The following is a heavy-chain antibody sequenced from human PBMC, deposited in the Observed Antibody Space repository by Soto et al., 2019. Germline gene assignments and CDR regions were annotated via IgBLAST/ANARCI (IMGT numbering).Heavy chain of an antibody. CDR2: IRDGGKRT. J-gene: IGHJ3*02. V-gene: IGHV3-23*01. CDR3: APHVHCSGGSCHYDAFDI. Sequence: EVQLLESGGGLVQPGESLRLSCAFSGFIFGNYMMTWVRQAPGKGLEWVSTIRDGGKRTYYADSVKGRFTISRDNSKNTLYLQMDSLGVEDTAVYYCAPHVHCSGGSCHYDAFDIRGQGTMVTVSS. D-gene: IGHD2-15*01. CDR1: GFIFGNYM.